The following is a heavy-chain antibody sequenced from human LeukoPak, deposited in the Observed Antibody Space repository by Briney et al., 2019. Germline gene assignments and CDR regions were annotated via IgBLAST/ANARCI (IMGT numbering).Heavy chain of an antibody. CDR2: LSGSGYNT. CDR1: GFTFSSYA. V-gene: IGHV3-23*01. CDR3: ASARSMVRGVLDWYFDL. Sequence: GGSLRLSCAASGFTFSSYAMSWVRQAPGKGLEWVSALSGSGYNTYYADSVKGRFTISRDNSKNTLYLQMNSLRAEDTAVYYCASARSMVRGVLDWYFDLWGRGTLVTVPS. D-gene: IGHD3-10*01. J-gene: IGHJ2*01.